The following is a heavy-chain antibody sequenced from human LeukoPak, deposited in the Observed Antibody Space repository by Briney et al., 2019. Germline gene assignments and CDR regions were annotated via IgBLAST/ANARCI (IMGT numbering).Heavy chain of an antibody. Sequence: GGSLRLSCAASGFTFSSYAMSWVRQAPGEGLEWVSAISGSGGSTYYADSVKGRFTISRDNSKNTLYLQMNSLRAEDTAVYYCAKGTHYDILTGLGYWGQGTLVTVSS. CDR1: GFTFSSYA. D-gene: IGHD3-9*01. J-gene: IGHJ4*02. CDR2: ISGSGGST. CDR3: AKGTHYDILTGLGY. V-gene: IGHV3-23*01.